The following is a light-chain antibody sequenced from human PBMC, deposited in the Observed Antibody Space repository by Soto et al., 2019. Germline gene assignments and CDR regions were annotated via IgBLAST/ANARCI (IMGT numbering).Light chain of an antibody. V-gene: IGKV1-5*01. J-gene: IGKJ1*01. CDR3: QQSYSTPWT. CDR1: QSISSW. CDR2: DAS. Sequence: GDRVTITCRASQSISSWLAWYQQKPGKAPKFLIYDASNLESGVPSRFSGSGSGPEFTLTISSLQPDDFATYYCQQSYSTPWTFGQGTKVDIK.